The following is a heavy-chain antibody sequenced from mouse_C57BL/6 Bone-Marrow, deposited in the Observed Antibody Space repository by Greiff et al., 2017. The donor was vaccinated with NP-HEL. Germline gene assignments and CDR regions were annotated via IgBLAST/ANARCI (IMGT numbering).Heavy chain of an antibody. V-gene: IGHV1-7*01. Sequence: QVQLQQSGAELAKPGASVKLSCKASGYTFTSYWMHWVKQRPGQGLEWIGFINPSSGYTNYHQKFKDKATLTADKSSSTAYMQLSSLTAEDSAVYFCASWFLDYWGQGTTLTVSS. D-gene: IGHD2-2*01. CDR3: ASWFLDY. CDR2: INPSSGYT. CDR1: GYTFTSYW. J-gene: IGHJ2*01.